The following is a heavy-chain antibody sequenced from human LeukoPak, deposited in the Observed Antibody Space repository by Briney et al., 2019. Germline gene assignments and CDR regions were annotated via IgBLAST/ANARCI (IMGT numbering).Heavy chain of an antibody. V-gene: IGHV3-7*01. D-gene: IGHD6-19*01. Sequence: PGGSLRLSCAASGFSLSNYWISWVRQAPGKGLEWVANIKLDGSEKYYVNSVKGRFTISRDNSKNTLYLQMNSLRAEDTAVYYCARDIVWIAVAGAFDYWGQGTLVTVSS. CDR3: ARDIVWIAVAGAFDY. CDR2: IKLDGSEK. J-gene: IGHJ4*02. CDR1: GFSLSNYW.